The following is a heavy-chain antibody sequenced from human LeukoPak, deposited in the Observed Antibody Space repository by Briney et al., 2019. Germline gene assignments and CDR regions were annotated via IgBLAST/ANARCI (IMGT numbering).Heavy chain of an antibody. D-gene: IGHD1-26*01. V-gene: IGHV3-30*18. CDR2: ISNDGDYT. CDR3: AKDRTWGGGYARGLGGLS. Sequence: GRSLRLSCAASGITFSAYGTHWVRQAPGGGLGWVAVISNDGDYTYYADSVKGRFTISRDKSRNTLYLQMNTLKVEDTAVYYFAKDRTWGGGYARGLGGLSWGQGTVVSVSP. CDR1: GITFSAYG. J-gene: IGHJ5*02.